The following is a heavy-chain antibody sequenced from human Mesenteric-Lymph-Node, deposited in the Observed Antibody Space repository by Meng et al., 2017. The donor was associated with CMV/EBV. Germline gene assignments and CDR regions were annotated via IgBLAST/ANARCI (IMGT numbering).Heavy chain of an antibody. D-gene: IGHD3-10*01. Sequence: GSLRLSCIVSGGSISNYYWGWIRQPPGKGLEWVGHIYYTGNTNYNPSLKSRVTISVDTSRNQFSLRLSSVTAADTAVYYCARDSLRITMVRGVSYYYYYGMDVWGQGTTVTVSS. V-gene: IGHV4-59*01. CDR2: IYYTGNT. J-gene: IGHJ6*02. CDR3: ARDSLRITMVRGVSYYYYYGMDV. CDR1: GGSISNYY.